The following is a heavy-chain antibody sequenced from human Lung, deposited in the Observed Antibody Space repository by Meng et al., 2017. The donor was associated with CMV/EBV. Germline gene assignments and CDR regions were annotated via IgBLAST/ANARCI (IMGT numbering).Heavy chain of an antibody. V-gene: IGHV3-9*01. J-gene: IGHJ6*04. CDR2: ISWNSGSI. D-gene: IGHD2-2*01. CDR3: AKDIHYGIVVVPAANNYYYGMDV. CDR1: GFTFDDYA. Sequence: SCAASGFTFDDYAMHWVRQAPGKGLEWVSGISWNSGSIGYADSVKGRFTISRDNAKNSLYLQMNSLRAEDTALYYCAKDIHYGIVVVPAANNYYYGMDVWXKGTXVTVSS.